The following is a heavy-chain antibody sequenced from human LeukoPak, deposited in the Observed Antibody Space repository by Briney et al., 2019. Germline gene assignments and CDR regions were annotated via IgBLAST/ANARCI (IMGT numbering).Heavy chain of an antibody. Sequence: GGSLRLSCAASGFTFSSYAMHWVRQAPGKGLEWVAVISYDGSNKYYADSVKGRFTISRDNSKNTLCLQMNSLRAEDTAVYYCARDSYDYGDYPLGPWGQGTLVTVSS. CDR3: ARDSYDYGDYPLGP. D-gene: IGHD4-17*01. J-gene: IGHJ5*02. CDR1: GFTFSSYA. V-gene: IGHV3-30-3*01. CDR2: ISYDGSNK.